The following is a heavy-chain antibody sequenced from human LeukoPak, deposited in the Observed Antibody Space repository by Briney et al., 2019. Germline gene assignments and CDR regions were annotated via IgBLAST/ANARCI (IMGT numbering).Heavy chain of an antibody. V-gene: IGHV3-30*02. CDR1: GFTFSSYG. Sequence: GGSLRLSCAASGFTFSSYGMHWVRQAPGKGLEWVAFIRNDGSDKYHADSVKGRFTISRDNSKNTLYLQMNSLRTEDAAVYYCANEWLHVSGSYKANNWGQGTLVTVSS. CDR3: ANEWLHVSGSYKANN. J-gene: IGHJ4*02. D-gene: IGHD3-10*01. CDR2: IRNDGSDK.